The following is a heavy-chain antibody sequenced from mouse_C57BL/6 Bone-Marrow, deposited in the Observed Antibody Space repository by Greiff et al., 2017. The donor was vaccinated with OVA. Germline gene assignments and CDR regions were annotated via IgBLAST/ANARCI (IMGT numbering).Heavy chain of an antibody. J-gene: IGHJ4*01. CDR1: GYSFTGYF. CDR2: INPYNGDT. D-gene: IGHD1-1*01. V-gene: IGHV1-37*01. CDR3: ARLGLYYGSSYYAMDY. Sequence: EVKLQESGPELVKPGASVKISCKASGYSFTGYFMNWVKQSHGKSLEWIGRINPYNGDTFYNQKFKGKATLTVDKSSSTAHMELLSLTSEDFAVYYCARLGLYYGSSYYAMDYWGQGTSVTVSS.